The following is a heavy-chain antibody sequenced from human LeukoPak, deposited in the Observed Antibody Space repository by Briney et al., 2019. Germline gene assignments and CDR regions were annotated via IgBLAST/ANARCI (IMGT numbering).Heavy chain of an antibody. CDR1: GGSISSYY. D-gene: IGHD3-22*01. V-gene: IGHV4-59*01. CDR3: ARRPYDSSGYAYFDY. J-gene: IGHJ4*02. CDR2: IYYSGST. Sequence: PSGTLSLTCTVSGGSISSYYWSWIRQPPGKGLEWIGYIYYSGSTNYNPSLKSRVTISVDTSKNQFSLKLSSVTAADTAVYYCARRPYDSSGYAYFDYWGQGTLVTVSS.